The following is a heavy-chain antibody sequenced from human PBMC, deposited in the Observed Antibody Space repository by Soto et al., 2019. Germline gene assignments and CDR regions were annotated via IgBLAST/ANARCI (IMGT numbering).Heavy chain of an antibody. Sequence: PSETLSLTCAVYGGSFSGYYWSWIRQPPGKGLEWIGEINHSGSTNYNPSLKSRVTISVDTSKNQFSLKLSSVTAADTAVYYCARGRKDYSSSWSVDWGQGTLVTVSS. CDR1: GGSFSGYY. CDR3: ARGRKDYSSSWSVD. D-gene: IGHD6-13*01. CDR2: INHSGST. J-gene: IGHJ4*02. V-gene: IGHV4-34*01.